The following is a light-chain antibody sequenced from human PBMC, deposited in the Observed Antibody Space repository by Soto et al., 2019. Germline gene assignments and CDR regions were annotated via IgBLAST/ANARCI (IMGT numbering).Light chain of an antibody. V-gene: IGKV1-39*01. Sequence: DIQMTQSPSSLSASVEDRVIITCRASQGISNYLNWYQQKPGKGPKLLIYAASTLQTGVPSRFSGSGSGTDFTLTISSLQPEDFATYYCQKSNSTPTTFGQGTQLEIK. J-gene: IGKJ5*01. CDR3: QKSNSTPTT. CDR1: QGISNY. CDR2: AAS.